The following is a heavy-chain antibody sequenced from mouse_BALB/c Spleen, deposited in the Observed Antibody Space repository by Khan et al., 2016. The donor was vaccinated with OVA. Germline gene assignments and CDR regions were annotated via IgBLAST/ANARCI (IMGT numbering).Heavy chain of an antibody. J-gene: IGHJ3*01. Sequence: QVQLQQSGAELARPWASVKMSCKASGYTFTTYTMHWVNQRPGQGLEWIGYINPSNGYTNYNQKFKDTSTFTADKSSSTAYMQLSSLTPDYSAVYYCARAGAYYRCNGWFSYWGQGTTVTVSA. CDR1: GYTFTTYT. V-gene: IGHV1-4*01. CDR2: INPSNGYT. CDR3: ARAGAYYRCNGWFSY. D-gene: IGHD2-14*01.